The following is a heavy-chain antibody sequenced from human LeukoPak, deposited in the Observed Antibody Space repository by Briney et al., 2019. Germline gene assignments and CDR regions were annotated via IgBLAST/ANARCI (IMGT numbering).Heavy chain of an antibody. Sequence: GGSLRLSCAASGFTVSSNYMYWVRQAPGKGLEWVSVIYTDENTDYADSVKGRFTISRDNSKNTLYLQMNNLRVDDTAVYYCAREGNSSSGYWYFDLWGRGTLVTVSS. J-gene: IGHJ2*01. CDR1: GFTVSSNY. V-gene: IGHV3-53*01. CDR3: AREGNSSSGYWYFDL. D-gene: IGHD6-13*01. CDR2: IYTDENT.